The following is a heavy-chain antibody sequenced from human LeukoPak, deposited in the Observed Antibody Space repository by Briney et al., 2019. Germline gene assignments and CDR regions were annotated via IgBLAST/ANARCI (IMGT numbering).Heavy chain of an antibody. D-gene: IGHD3-3*01. CDR2: ISSSSSYI. CDR1: GFTFSSYS. V-gene: IGHV3-21*01. Sequence: GGSLRLSCAASGFTFSSYSMNWVRQAPGKGLEWVSSISSSSSYIYYADSVKGRFTISRDNAKNSLYLQMNSLRAEDTAVYYCAREPKTYYDFWSGYYDPAEFDYWGQGTLVTVSS. J-gene: IGHJ4*02. CDR3: AREPKTYYDFWSGYYDPAEFDY.